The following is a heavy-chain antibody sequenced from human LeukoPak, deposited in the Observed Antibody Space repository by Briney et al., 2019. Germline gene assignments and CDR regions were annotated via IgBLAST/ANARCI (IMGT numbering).Heavy chain of an antibody. CDR1: GGSISRYY. CDR3: ARDPYGSGNFFDY. V-gene: IGHV4-59*01. Sequence: PSETLSLTCTVSGGSISRYYWSWIRQPPGKGLEWIGYIYYSGSTNYNPSLKSRVTISVDTSKNQFSLKLSSVTAADTAVYCCARDPYGSGNFFDYWGQGTLVTVSS. J-gene: IGHJ4*02. CDR2: IYYSGST. D-gene: IGHD3-10*01.